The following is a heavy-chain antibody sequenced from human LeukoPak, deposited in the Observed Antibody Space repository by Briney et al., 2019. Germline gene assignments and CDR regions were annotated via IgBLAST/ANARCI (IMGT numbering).Heavy chain of an antibody. Sequence: ASVKVSCKASGYTFTGHYMHWVRQAPGQGLEWMGWINPNSGGTNYAQKFQGRVTMTRDTSISTAYMELSRLRSDDTAVYYCARDQILLWFGELNWFDPWGQGTLVTVSS. V-gene: IGHV1-2*02. D-gene: IGHD3-10*01. CDR3: ARDQILLWFGELNWFDP. J-gene: IGHJ5*02. CDR2: INPNSGGT. CDR1: GYTFTGHY.